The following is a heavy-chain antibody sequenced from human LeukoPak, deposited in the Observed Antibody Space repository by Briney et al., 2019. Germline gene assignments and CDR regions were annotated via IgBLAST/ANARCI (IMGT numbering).Heavy chain of an antibody. J-gene: IGHJ6*03. Sequence: PSETLSLTCTVSGGSISSYYWSWIRQPPGKGLEWIGYVDHTGSTKFNPSLNGRVSISRDTSNNFFSLRLRSVTAADTAVYFCARGRVSSSTWYSTYYYFFYMDFWGKGTTVTVSS. D-gene: IGHD4-11*01. CDR2: VDHTGST. CDR3: ARGRVSSSTWYSTYYYFFYMDF. V-gene: IGHV4-59*01. CDR1: GGSISSYY.